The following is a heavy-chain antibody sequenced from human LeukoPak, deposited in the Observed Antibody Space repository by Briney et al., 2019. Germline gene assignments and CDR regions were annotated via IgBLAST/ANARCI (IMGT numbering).Heavy chain of an antibody. CDR2: FSSGYTI. V-gene: IGHV3-69-1*01. J-gene: IGHJ4*02. D-gene: IGHD6-19*01. Sequence: FSSGYTIHYADSVKGRFTISRDNAKNSLYLQMNSLRAEDTAVYYCARGETGSGWYYFDYWGQGTLVTVSS. CDR3: ARGETGSGWYYFDY.